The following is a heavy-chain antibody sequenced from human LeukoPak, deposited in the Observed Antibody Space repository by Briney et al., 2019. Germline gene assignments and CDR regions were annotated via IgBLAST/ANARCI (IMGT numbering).Heavy chain of an antibody. J-gene: IGHJ3*02. D-gene: IGHD3-22*01. V-gene: IGHV3-48*03. CDR2: ITSSGSTI. CDR1: GCIFSSYE. Sequence: GGSLRLSWAASGCIFSSYEMNWVRQPPGKGLEWVSYITSSGSTIYYADSVKGGFTISRATARKSLYLQMSRLRAEDTAVYYCARDIDSSGLDAFDIWGQGTMVTVSS. CDR3: ARDIDSSGLDAFDI.